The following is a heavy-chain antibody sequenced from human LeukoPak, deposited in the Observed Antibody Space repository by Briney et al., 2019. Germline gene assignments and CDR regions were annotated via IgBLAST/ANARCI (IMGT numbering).Heavy chain of an antibody. CDR3: ARGTFARGFDY. V-gene: IGHV3-21*01. Sequence: PGGSLRLSCAASGFTFTSYNMNWVRQAPRKGLEWVSSISTSSKYIYYADSVKGRFTISRDNAKTSLYLQMNSLTADDAAVYYCARGTFARGFDYWGQGTLVTVSS. CDR2: ISTSSKYI. CDR1: GFTFTSYN. J-gene: IGHJ4*02.